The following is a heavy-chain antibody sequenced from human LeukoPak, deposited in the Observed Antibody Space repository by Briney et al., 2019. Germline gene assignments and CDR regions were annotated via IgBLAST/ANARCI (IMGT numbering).Heavy chain of an antibody. V-gene: IGHV1-8*01. J-gene: IGHJ4*02. CDR2: MNPNSGNT. CDR1: GYTFTSYD. D-gene: IGHD4-23*01. Sequence: GASVKVSCKASGYTFTSYDINWVRQATGQGLEWMGWMNPNSGNTGYAQKFQGRVTMTRNTSISTAYMELSSLRSEDTAVYYCARVRTVVNPAFGYWGQGTLVTVSS. CDR3: ARVRTVVNPAFGY.